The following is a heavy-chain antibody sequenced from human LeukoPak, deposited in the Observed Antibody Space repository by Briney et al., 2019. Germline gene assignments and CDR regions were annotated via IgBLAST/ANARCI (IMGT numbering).Heavy chain of an antibody. V-gene: IGHV4-59*01. CDR2: TYYSGST. CDR1: GGSISSYY. J-gene: IGHJ5*02. D-gene: IGHD3-10*01. CDR3: ARDHRDYYGSGSYNWFDP. Sequence: PSETLSLTCTVSGGSISSYYWSWIRQPPGKGLEWIGYTYYSGSTNYNPSLKSRVTISVDTSKNQFSLKLSSVTAADTAVYYCARDHRDYYGSGSYNWFDPWGQGTLVTVSS.